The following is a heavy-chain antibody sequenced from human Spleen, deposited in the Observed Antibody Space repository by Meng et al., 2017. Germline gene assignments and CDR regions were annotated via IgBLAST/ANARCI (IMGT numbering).Heavy chain of an antibody. CDR1: GFTFSSYA. CDR2: ISYDGSNK. D-gene: IGHD6-13*01. V-gene: IGHV3-30*04. J-gene: IGHJ4*02. CDR3: ARDLAADIDY. Sequence: GESLKISCAASGFTFSSYAMHWVRQAPGKGLEWVAVISYDGSNKYYADSVKGRFTISRDNSKNTLYLQMNSLRAEDTAVYYCARDLAADIDYWGQGTLVTVSS.